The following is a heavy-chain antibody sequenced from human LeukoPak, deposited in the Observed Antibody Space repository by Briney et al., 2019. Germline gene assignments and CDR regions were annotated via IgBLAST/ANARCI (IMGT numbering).Heavy chain of an antibody. Sequence: PSETLSLTCAVSGGSITSGAYAWSWIRQPPGKGLEWIGYIYRGGSTSYKPSLKSRLSITIDKSKNQFSLNLRSVTAADTAFYYCAREGGFYGSGTTHFDYWGQGTLATVSS. CDR2: IYRGGST. V-gene: IGHV4-30-2*01. J-gene: IGHJ4*02. CDR3: AREGGFYGSGTTHFDY. D-gene: IGHD3-10*01. CDR1: GGSITSGAYA.